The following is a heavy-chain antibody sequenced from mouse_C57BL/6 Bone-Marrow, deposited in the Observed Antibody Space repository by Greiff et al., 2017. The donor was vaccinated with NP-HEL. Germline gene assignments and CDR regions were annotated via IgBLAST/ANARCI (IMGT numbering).Heavy chain of an antibody. D-gene: IGHD1-1*01. CDR1: GYTFTSYW. Sequence: QVQLQQSGAELVKPGASVKLSCKASGYTFTSYWMHWVKQRPGQGLEWIGMIHPNSGSTNYNEKFKSKATLTVDKSSSTAYMQLSSLTSEDSAVYYCARFITTVVATGGFDYWGQGTTLTVSS. CDR2: IHPNSGST. J-gene: IGHJ2*01. V-gene: IGHV1-64*01. CDR3: ARFITTVVATGGFDY.